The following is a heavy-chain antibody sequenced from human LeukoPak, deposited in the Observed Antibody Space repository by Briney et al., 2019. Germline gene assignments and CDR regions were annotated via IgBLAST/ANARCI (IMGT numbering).Heavy chain of an antibody. Sequence: SETLSLTCTVSGGSISGYSWSWIRRPPGEGLEWIGHIHYTGSTDYNPSLKSRVTLSFDTSKNQFSLKVTSVTAADTAVYYCARLSPIAAAGAYSYHSLDIWSQGTTVTVSS. CDR3: ARLSPIAAAGAYSYHSLDI. D-gene: IGHD6-13*01. V-gene: IGHV4-59*08. CDR1: GGSISGYS. CDR2: IHYTGST. J-gene: IGHJ6*02.